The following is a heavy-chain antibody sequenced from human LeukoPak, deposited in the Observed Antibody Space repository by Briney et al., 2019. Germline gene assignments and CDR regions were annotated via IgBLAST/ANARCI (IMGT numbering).Heavy chain of an antibody. V-gene: IGHV3-21*01. CDR3: VKGDMTTVTTPFDY. Sequence: GGSLRLSCAASGFTFSSYSMNWVRQAPGKGLEWVSSISSSSSYIYYADSVKGRFTISRDNAKNSLYLQMNSLRAEDTAVYYCVKGDMTTVTTPFDYWGQGTLVTVSS. J-gene: IGHJ4*02. D-gene: IGHD4-17*01. CDR1: GFTFSSYS. CDR2: ISSSSSYI.